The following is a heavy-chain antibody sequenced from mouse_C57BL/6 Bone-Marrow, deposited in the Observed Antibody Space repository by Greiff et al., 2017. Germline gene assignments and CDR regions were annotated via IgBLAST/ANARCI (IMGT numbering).Heavy chain of an antibody. CDR1: GFNIKDDY. CDR2: IDPENGDT. Sequence: VHVKQSGAELVRPGASVKLSCTASGFNIKDDYMHWVKQRPEQGLEWIGWIDPENGDTEYASKFQGKATITADTSSNTAYLQLSSLTSEDTAVYYCTLYYGNYESAYWGQGTLVTVSA. D-gene: IGHD2-1*01. V-gene: IGHV14-4*01. J-gene: IGHJ3*01. CDR3: TLYYGNYESAY.